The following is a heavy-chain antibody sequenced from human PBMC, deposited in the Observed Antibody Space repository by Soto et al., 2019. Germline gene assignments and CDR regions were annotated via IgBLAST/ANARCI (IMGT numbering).Heavy chain of an antibody. CDR2: ISSTTNYI. CDR3: ARESEDLTSNFDY. V-gene: IGHV3-21*06. Sequence: GWSLRLSCAASGFTFTRYSMNWVRQAPGKGLEWVSSISSTTNYIYYGDSMKGRFTISRDNAKNSLYLEMNSLRAEDTAVYYCARESEDLTSNFDYWGQGTLVTVSS. J-gene: IGHJ4*02. CDR1: GFTFTRYS.